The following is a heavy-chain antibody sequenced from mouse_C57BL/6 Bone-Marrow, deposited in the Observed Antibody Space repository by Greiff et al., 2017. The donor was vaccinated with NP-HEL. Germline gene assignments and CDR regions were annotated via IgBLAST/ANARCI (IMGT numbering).Heavy chain of an antibody. CDR1: YTFTDYYM. Sequence: VQLQQSGPELVKPGASVKMSCKASGYTFTDYYMHWVKQTPGKGLEWIGEIYPGSGNTYYNEKFKGKATLTANTSSRTAYMQLSSLTSEDSAVYFCAGPGGYDYWGQGTTLTVSS. CDR2: YPGSGNTY. V-gene: IGHV1-83*01. D-gene: IGHD2-2*01. J-gene: IGHJ2*01. CDR3: GPGGYDY.